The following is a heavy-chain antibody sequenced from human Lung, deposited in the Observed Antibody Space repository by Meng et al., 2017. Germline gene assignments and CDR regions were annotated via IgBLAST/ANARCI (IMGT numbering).Heavy chain of an antibody. CDR1: GGSISSSNG. D-gene: IGHD3-10*01. V-gene: IGHV4-4*02. CDR2: IYHSGST. J-gene: IGHJ5*02. CDR3: ARGSITMVRGVSVFDP. Sequence: QWRLQEAGQGLVKPSGTRSLPCAVSGGSISSSNGWSWVRKPPGKGLEWIGEIYHSGSTNYNPSLKSRVTISVDKSKNQFSLKLSSVAAADTAVYYCARGSITMVRGVSVFDPWGQGTLVTVSS.